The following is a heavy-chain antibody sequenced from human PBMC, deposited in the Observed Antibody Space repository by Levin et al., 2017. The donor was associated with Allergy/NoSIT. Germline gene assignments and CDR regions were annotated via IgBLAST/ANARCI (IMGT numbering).Heavy chain of an antibody. CDR1: GFTFSSYA. CDR2: ISGSGGST. Sequence: GESLKISCAASGFTFSSYAMSWVRQAPGKGLEWVSAISGSGGSTYYADSVKGRFTISRDNSKNTLYLQMNSLRAEDTAVYYCAKAFNTYYYDSSGATHNFRTVLLFDYWGQGTLVTVSS. J-gene: IGHJ4*02. CDR3: AKAFNTYYYDSSGATHNFRTVLLFDY. D-gene: IGHD3-22*01. V-gene: IGHV3-23*01.